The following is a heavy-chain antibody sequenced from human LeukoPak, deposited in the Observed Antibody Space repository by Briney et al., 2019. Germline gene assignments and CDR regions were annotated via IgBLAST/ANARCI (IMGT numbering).Heavy chain of an antibody. D-gene: IGHD1-26*01. V-gene: IGHV4-59*01. J-gene: IGHJ4*02. Sequence: PSETLSLTCTVSGGSISIYYWSWIRQPPGKGLEWIGYIHNSGSTIYNPSLRSRVTISVDTSKNQFSLKLNSVTAADTAVYYCVRDRELTYWSQGTLVTVSS. CDR3: VRDRELTY. CDR2: IHNSGST. CDR1: GGSISIYY.